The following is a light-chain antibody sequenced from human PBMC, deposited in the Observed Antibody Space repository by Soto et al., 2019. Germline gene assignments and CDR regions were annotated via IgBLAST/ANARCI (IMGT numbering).Light chain of an antibody. J-gene: IGLJ2*01. Sequence: QSVLTQPPSVSGAPGQRVTISCTGSSSNIGAGYDVHWYQQLPGTAPKLLIYGNTNRPSGVPDRFSGSKSGTSASLAITGLQPEDEADYYCQSYDSSLSVSVIFGGGTKLTVL. CDR2: GNT. CDR1: SSNIGAGYD. CDR3: QSYDSSLSVSVI. V-gene: IGLV1-40*01.